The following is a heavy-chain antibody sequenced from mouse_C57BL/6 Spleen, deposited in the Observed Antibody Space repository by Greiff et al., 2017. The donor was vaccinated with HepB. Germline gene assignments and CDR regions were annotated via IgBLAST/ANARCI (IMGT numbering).Heavy chain of an antibody. V-gene: IGHV1-82*01. CDR3: ARGIYDGYYGFDY. CDR1: GYAFSSSW. J-gene: IGHJ2*01. Sequence: QVQLQQSGPELVKPGASVKISCKASGYAFSSSWMNWVKQRPGKGLEWIGRIYPGDGDTNYNGKFKGKATLTADKSSSTAYMQLSSLTSEDSAVYFCARGIYDGYYGFDYWGQGTTLTVSS. D-gene: IGHD2-3*01. CDR2: IYPGDGDT.